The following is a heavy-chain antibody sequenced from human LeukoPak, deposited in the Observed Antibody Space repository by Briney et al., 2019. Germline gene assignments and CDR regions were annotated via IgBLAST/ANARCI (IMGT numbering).Heavy chain of an antibody. CDR2: ISYDGSNK. CDR3: ARDRHDYGDYGFN. V-gene: IGHV3-30*04. Sequence: GGSLRLSCAASGFTFSSYAMHWVRQTPGKGLEWVAVISYDGSNKYYADSVKGRFTISRDNSKNTLYLQMNSLRSDDTAVYYCARDRHDYGDYGFNWGQGTLVTVSS. CDR1: GFTFSSYA. D-gene: IGHD4-17*01. J-gene: IGHJ4*02.